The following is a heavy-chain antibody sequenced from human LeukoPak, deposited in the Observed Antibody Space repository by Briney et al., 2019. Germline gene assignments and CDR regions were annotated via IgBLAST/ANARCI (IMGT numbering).Heavy chain of an antibody. CDR3: APLAATTDY. CDR2: INHDGSAT. V-gene: IGHV3-74*01. J-gene: IGHJ4*02. CDR1: GFAFSGYW. Sequence: PGGSLRLSCAASGFAFSGYWMHWVRQAPGKGLVWVSRINHDGSATIYADSVKGRFTFSRDNAKNTLYLQMNSLRAEDTAVYYCAPLAATTDYWGQGTLVTVSS. D-gene: IGHD5-12*01.